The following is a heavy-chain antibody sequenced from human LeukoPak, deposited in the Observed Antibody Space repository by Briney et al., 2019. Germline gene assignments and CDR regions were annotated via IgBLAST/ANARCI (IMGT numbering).Heavy chain of an antibody. D-gene: IGHD3-10*01. CDR1: GFTFSTYA. CDR3: AREQNIRGVIIIVDS. J-gene: IGHJ4*02. V-gene: IGHV3-23*01. CDR2: ISGSDGRT. Sequence: GGSLRLSCAASGFTFSTYAMSWVRQAPGKGLEWVSAISGSDGRTWYADSVKGRFTISRDNSKNTLYLEVNGLRADDTAIYYCAREQNIRGVIIIVDSWGQGTLVTVSS.